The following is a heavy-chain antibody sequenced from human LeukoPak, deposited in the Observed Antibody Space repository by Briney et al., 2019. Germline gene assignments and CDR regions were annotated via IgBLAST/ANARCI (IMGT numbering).Heavy chain of an antibody. V-gene: IGHV1-2*02. J-gene: IGHJ4*02. Sequence: GASVKVSCKASGYTSTGYYMHWVRQAPGQGLEWMGWINPNSGGTNYAQKFQGRVTMTTDTSTSTAYMELRSLRSDDTAVYYCARGSSVIGDIVVVVAATDDIFDYWGQGTLVTVSS. CDR2: INPNSGGT. D-gene: IGHD2-15*01. CDR3: ARGSSVIGDIVVVVAATDDIFDY. CDR1: GYTSTGYY.